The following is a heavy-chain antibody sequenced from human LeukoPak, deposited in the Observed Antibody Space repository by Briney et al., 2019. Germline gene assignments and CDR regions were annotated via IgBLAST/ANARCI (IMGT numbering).Heavy chain of an antibody. CDR3: AKEINLTEGWYADF. Sequence: GGSLRLSCAASGFTFSSYAMRWVRQAPGKGLEWVSGIRGGGGNTQYADSVKGRFTISRDYSKYTLYLQMSGLGAEDTAIYYCAKEINLTEGWYADFWGQGPLV. CDR1: GFTFSSYA. V-gene: IGHV3-23*01. CDR2: IRGGGGNT. D-gene: IGHD6-19*01. J-gene: IGHJ4*02.